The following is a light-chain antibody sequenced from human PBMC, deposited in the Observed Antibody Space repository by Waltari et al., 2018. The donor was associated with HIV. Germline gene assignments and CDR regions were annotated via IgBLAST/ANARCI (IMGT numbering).Light chain of an antibody. J-gene: IGLJ2*01. Sequence: QSALTQPPSASVSPGPSATISCPGKDIDVGDYNYVSWYQQHPGEPPKLIIYEVFRRPSGVPDRFSGSKSGNTASLTVAGLQAEDEANYYCASYAGRNTLVFGGGTKLTVL. CDR2: EVF. V-gene: IGLV2-8*01. CDR3: ASYAGRNTLV. CDR1: DIDVGDYNY.